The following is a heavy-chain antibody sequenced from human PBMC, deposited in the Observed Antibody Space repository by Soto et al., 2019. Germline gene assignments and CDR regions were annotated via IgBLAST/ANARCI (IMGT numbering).Heavy chain of an antibody. D-gene: IGHD3-3*01. V-gene: IGHV6-1*01. J-gene: IGHJ6*02. CDR2: TYYRSKWYK. CDR1: GDTVSTNSAT. CDR3: ARGRGVLITDNGLDV. Sequence: SPTLSLTCAISGDTVSTNSATWNWIRPSPSRGLEWLGRTYYRSKWYKDYGRSLQSRMTINTDTSKNQFSLQLNSVSPEDTAVYFCARGRGVLITDNGLDVWGQETTGTVSS.